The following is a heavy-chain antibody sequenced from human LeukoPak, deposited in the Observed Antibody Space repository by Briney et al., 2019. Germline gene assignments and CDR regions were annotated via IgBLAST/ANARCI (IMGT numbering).Heavy chain of an antibody. CDR2: ISGSGGST. V-gene: IGHV3-23*01. CDR3: AKLDSSGYYYFDY. J-gene: IGHJ4*02. CDR1: GFTFSTYA. Sequence: GGSLRLSCAASGFTFSTYAVNWVRQAPGKGLEWVSAISGSGGSTYYADSVKGRFTISRDNSKNTLYLQMNSLRAEDTAVYYCAKLDSSGYYYFDYWGQGTLVTVSS. D-gene: IGHD3-22*01.